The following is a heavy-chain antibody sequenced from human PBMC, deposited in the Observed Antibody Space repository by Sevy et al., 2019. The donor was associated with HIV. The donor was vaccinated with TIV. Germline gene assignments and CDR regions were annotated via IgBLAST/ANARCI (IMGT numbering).Heavy chain of an antibody. CDR1: GDSISNNY. CDR3: ARAWQAYYYAVDV. Sequence: SETLSLTCNVSGDSISNNYWSWIRQPPGKGLEWIGNIYYSGRTNYSPSLKTRVTISTDTFKNQFSLKLTSSTAADTAVYYCARAWQAYYYAVDVWGQGTTVTVSS. CDR2: IYYSGRT. J-gene: IGHJ6*02. V-gene: IGHV4-59*01.